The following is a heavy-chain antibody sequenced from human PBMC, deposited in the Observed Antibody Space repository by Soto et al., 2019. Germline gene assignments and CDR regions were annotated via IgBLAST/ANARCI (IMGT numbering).Heavy chain of an antibody. D-gene: IGHD1-26*01. CDR2: ISWNAGSI. J-gene: IGHJ4*02. CDR1: GFTFDDYA. Sequence: EVQLVESGGGLVQPGRSLRLSCAASGFTFDDYAMHWVRHVPGKGLEWVSVISWNAGSIGYADSVKGRFTISRDNAKNSLYLQMNSLRSEDTALYYCAKDPGLGTTTTVYFDYWGQGTLVTVSS. CDR3: AKDPGLGTTTTVYFDY. V-gene: IGHV3-9*01.